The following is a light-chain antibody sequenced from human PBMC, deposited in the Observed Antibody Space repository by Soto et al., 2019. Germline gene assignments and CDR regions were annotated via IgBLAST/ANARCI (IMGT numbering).Light chain of an antibody. J-gene: IGKJ3*01. CDR3: QQYNNWPPVT. CDR2: DAS. Sequence: EIVMTQSPATLSVSRGERVTISCRASQSLYEKLAWYQQKPGQTPRLVIYDASTRATGTPGSFSGSGSGTEFTLTISSLQSEDFAVYFCQQYNNWPPVTFGPGTKVDIK. V-gene: IGKV3-15*01. CDR1: QSLYEK.